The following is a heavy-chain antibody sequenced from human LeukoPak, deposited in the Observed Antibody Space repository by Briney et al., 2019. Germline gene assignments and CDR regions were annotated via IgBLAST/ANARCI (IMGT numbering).Heavy chain of an antibody. CDR1: GGSISSGDYY. CDR3: ARGGCSSTSCYFFNRCDWFDP. CDR2: IYYSGST. D-gene: IGHD2-2*01. J-gene: IGHJ5*02. V-gene: IGHV4-30-4*01. Sequence: SQTLSLTCTVSGGSISSGDYYWSWIRQPPGKGLEWIGYIYYSGSTYYNPSLKSRVTISVDRSKNQFSLKLSSVTAADTAVYYCARGGCSSTSCYFFNRCDWFDPWGQGTLVTVSS.